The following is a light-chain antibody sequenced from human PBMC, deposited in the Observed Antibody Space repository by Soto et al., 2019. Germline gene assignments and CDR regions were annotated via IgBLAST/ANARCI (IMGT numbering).Light chain of an antibody. V-gene: IGLV2-8*01. Sequence: QSVLTQPPSASGSPGQSVTISCTGTSSDVGGHHFVSWYQQHPGNAPKLLIYEVIQRPSGVPDRFSGSKSGNTASLTVSGLQAEDEADYYCTSYAGGDNVIFGGGTKLTVL. J-gene: IGLJ2*01. CDR1: SSDVGGHHF. CDR3: TSYAGGDNVI. CDR2: EVI.